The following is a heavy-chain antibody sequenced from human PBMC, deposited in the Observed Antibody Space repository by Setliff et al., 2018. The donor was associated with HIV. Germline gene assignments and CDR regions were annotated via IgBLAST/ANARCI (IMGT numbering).Heavy chain of an antibody. J-gene: IGHJ4*02. CDR3: ARGPLLNSAYYLDY. V-gene: IGHV1-69*13. D-gene: IGHD6-25*01. CDR1: GGTFSDYA. Sequence: SVKVSCKASGGTFSDYAISWVRQAPGQGLQWMGGIIPLYGTANYAQKFQGRVKIIADETTRTAYMELSSLISEDTAVYYCARGPLLNSAYYLDYWGQGPWSPSPQ. CDR2: IIPLYGTA.